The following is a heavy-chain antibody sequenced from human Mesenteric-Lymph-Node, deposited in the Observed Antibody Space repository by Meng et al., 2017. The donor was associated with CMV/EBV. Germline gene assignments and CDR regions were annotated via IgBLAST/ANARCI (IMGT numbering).Heavy chain of an antibody. V-gene: IGHV3-53*01. J-gene: IGHJ4*02. CDR1: GFNVSTKF. CDR2: IYSGGTT. CDR3: VSLYYYDSSGYYSSFDY. Sequence: GESLKISCAASGFNVSTKFMSWVRQAPGKGLEWISTIYSGGTTYYTDSVKGRFTISRDNSKNTLFLQMNSLRAEDTAVYYCVSLYYYDSSGYYSSFDYWGQGTLVTVSS. D-gene: IGHD3-22*01.